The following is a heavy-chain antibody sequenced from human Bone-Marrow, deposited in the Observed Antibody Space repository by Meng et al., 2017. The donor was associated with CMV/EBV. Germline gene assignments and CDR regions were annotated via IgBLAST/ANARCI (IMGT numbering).Heavy chain of an antibody. CDR1: GGSISSYY. CDR3: ARLTYYDFWSGYYRGSGYYYYGMDV. Sequence: SEPLSLTCTVSGGSISSYYWSWIRQPPGMGLEWIGYIYYSGSTNYNPSLKSRVTISVDTSKNQFSLKLSPVSAADTAVYYCARLTYYDFWSGYYRGSGYYYYGMDVWGQGTTVTVSS. CDR2: IYYSGST. V-gene: IGHV4-59*01. J-gene: IGHJ6*02. D-gene: IGHD3-3*01.